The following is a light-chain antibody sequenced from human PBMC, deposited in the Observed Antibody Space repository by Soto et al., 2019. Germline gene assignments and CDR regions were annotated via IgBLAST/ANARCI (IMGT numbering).Light chain of an antibody. CDR1: QDIRNY. V-gene: IGKV1-33*01. Sequence: DIPMTPSPSSLSSSVGDRVTITCQASQDIRNYLNWYQQKPGKAPKLLIYDASNLETGVPSRFSGSGSWTDFTFTISSLHPEDIATYYCQEYDNLLWEFTVGPGTEVFIK. J-gene: IGKJ3*01. CDR3: QEYDNLLWEFT. CDR2: DAS.